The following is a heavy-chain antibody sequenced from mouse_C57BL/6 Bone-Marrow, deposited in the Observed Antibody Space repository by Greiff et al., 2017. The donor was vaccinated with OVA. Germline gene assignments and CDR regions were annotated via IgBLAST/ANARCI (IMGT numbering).Heavy chain of an antibody. V-gene: IGHV1-81*01. J-gene: IGHJ3*01. CDR3: ARGGSSGHGAY. Sequence: VQLQQSGAELARPGASVKLSCKASGYTFTSYGISWVKQRTGQGLEWIGEIYPRSGNTYYNEKFKGKATLTADKSSSTAYMELRSLTSEDSAVYFCARGGSSGHGAYWGQGTLVTVSA. CDR1: GYTFTSYG. CDR2: IYPRSGNT. D-gene: IGHD3-2*02.